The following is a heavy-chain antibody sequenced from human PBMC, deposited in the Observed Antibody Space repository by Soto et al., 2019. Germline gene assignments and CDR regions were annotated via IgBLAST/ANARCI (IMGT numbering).Heavy chain of an antibody. Sequence: NPXETLSLAGSVSGGSVSSGSFHWSWIRQPPGKGLQFIGSIFYNGTANYSPSLKNRVSISIDTSQSQFFLQLISVAAADTAVYYCARIGGWYDIDFWGQGSLVTVYS. CDR2: IFYNGTA. J-gene: IGHJ4*02. V-gene: IGHV4-61*01. CDR1: GGSVSSGSFH. CDR3: ARIGGWYDIDF. D-gene: IGHD1-1*01.